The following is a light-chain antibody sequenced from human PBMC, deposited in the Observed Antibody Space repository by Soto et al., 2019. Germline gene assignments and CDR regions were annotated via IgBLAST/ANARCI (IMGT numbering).Light chain of an antibody. CDR2: DAS. CDR3: QQHGRSPPSWT. CDR1: QSVTNNY. J-gene: IGKJ1*01. Sequence: ETVLTQSPGTLSLSPGERATLFCRASQSVTNNYLAWYQQKPGQAPRLLIYDASTRATVIPDKFSGSGSGTDFTLTISNLEPDDFAVYYCQQHGRSPPSWTFGQGTKVEIK. V-gene: IGKV3-20*01.